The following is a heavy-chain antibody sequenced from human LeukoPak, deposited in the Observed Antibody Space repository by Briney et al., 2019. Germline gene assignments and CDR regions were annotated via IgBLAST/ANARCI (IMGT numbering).Heavy chain of an antibody. V-gene: IGHV4-34*01. CDR1: GGSFSGYY. D-gene: IGHD2-2*01. J-gene: IGHJ4*02. CDR3: ARGGVGPAVIVDY. CDR2: INHSGST. Sequence: PETPYHICAVYGGSFSGYYWSWIARPPRKGLERIGEINHSGSTYYNPSLKSRVTISVDTSKNQFSLKLSSVTAADTAVYYCARGGVGPAVIVDYWGQGTLVTVSS.